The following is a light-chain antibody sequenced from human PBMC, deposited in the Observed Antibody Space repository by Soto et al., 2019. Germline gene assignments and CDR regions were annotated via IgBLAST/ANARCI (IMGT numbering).Light chain of an antibody. V-gene: IGLV1-51*02. J-gene: IGLJ3*02. Sequence: QSVLTQPPSVSAAPGQKVTISCSGSSSNIANNYVSWYQQLPGTAPKLLIYENNLRPSGIPDRFSGSKSGTSATLGITGLQTGDEADYYCATWDSSLSAGVFGGGTQLTVL. CDR1: SSNIANNY. CDR2: ENN. CDR3: ATWDSSLSAGV.